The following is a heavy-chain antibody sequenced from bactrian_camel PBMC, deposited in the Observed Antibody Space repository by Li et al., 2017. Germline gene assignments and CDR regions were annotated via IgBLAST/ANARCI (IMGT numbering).Heavy chain of an antibody. D-gene: IGHD4*01. CDR1: GFTANYG. CDR3: AADPSLCYYDDSDRVDH. J-gene: IGHJ4*01. V-gene: IGHV3S40*01. Sequence: VQLVESGGGLVQPGGSLRLSCAASGFTANYGMSWVRQAPGKGLEWVSSIDGGGGRTYSADSVKGRFTISQDNAKNTTYLQMNSLKPEDTAVYYCAADPSLCYYDDSDRVDHWGRGTQVTVS. CDR2: IDGGGGRT.